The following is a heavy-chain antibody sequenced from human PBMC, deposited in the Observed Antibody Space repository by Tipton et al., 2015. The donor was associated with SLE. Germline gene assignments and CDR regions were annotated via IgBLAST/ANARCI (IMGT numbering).Heavy chain of an antibody. Sequence: TLSLTCTVSGGSISSYYWSWIRQPPGKGLEWVEYIYYSGSTNYNPSLKSRVTISVDTSKNQFSLKLSSVTAADTAVYYCARRGGFDPWGQGTLVTVSS. J-gene: IGHJ5*02. CDR2: IYYSGST. V-gene: IGHV4-59*08. CDR3: ARRGGFDP. CDR1: GGSISSYY.